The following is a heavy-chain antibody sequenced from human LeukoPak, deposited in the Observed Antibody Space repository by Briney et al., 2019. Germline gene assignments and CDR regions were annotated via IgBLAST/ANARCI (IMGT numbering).Heavy chain of an antibody. CDR2: ISSSSSYI. CDR1: GFTFSSYS. V-gene: IGHV3-21*01. CDR3: ASFIVVVPAAIGYYYYGMDV. Sequence: GGSLRLSYAASGFTFSSYSMNWVRQAPGKGLEWVSSISSSSSYIYYADSVKGRFTISRDNAKNSLYLQMNSLRAEDTAVYYCASFIVVVPAAIGYYYYGMDVWGKGTTVTVSS. D-gene: IGHD2-2*02. J-gene: IGHJ6*04.